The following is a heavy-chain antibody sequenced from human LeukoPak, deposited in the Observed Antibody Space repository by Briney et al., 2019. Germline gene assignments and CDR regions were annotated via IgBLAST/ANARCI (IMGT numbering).Heavy chain of an antibody. D-gene: IGHD3-10*01. J-gene: IGHJ4*02. CDR1: GGSISSYY. Sequence: PSETLSLTCTVSGGSISSYYWSWIRQPPGKGLEWISYIYYSGSTNYTPSLKSRVTISVDTSKNQFSLKLNSVTAADTAVYYCARSGRGSSAGFDYWGQGTLVTVSS. CDR2: IYYSGST. V-gene: IGHV4-59*01. CDR3: ARSGRGSSAGFDY.